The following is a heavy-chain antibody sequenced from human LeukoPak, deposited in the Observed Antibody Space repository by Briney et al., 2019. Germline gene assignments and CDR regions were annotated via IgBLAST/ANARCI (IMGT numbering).Heavy chain of an antibody. CDR3: AKDRGYGGNSFWFDP. CDR1: GFTVSSNY. V-gene: IGHV3-53*01. D-gene: IGHD4-23*01. CDR2: IYSGGST. J-gene: IGHJ5*02. Sequence: PGGSLRLSCAASGFTVSSNYMSWVRQAPGKGLEWVSVIYSGGSTYYADSVKGRFTISRDNSKNTLYLQMNSLRAEDTAVYYCAKDRGYGGNSFWFDPWGQGTLVTVSS.